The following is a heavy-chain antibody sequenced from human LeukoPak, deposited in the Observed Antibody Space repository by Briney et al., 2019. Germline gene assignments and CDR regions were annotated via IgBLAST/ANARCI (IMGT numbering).Heavy chain of an antibody. D-gene: IGHD3-3*01. CDR3: ARTAWGGVAIDAFDI. CDR2: ISSSSSYI. J-gene: IGHJ3*02. CDR1: GFTFSSYS. V-gene: IGHV3-21*01. Sequence: PGGSLRLSCAASGFTFSSYSMSWVRQAPGKGLEWVSSISSSSSYIYYADSVKGRFTISRDNAKNSLYLQMNSLRAEDTAVYYCARTAWGGVAIDAFDIWGQGTMVTVSS.